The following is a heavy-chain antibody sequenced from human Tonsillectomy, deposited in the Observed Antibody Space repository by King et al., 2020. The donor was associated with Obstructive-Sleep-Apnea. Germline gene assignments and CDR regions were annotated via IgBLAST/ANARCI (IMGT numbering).Heavy chain of an antibody. Sequence: QLVQSGGGVVQPGRSLRLSCAGSRFTFSSYGMHWVRQAPGKGLEWGAVISYDGSNKYYADSVKGRFTISRDNSKNTLYLQMNSLRAGDTAVYYCAKANYGDFSLGYWGQGTLVTVSS. CDR3: AKANYGDFSLGY. V-gene: IGHV3-30*18. CDR1: RFTFSSYG. D-gene: IGHD4-17*01. J-gene: IGHJ4*02. CDR2: ISYDGSNK.